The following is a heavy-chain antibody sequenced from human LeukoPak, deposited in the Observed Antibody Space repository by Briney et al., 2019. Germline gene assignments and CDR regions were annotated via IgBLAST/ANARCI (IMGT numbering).Heavy chain of an antibody. CDR3: ARGLVGATTLY. D-gene: IGHD1-26*01. CDR2: ISYDGSNK. J-gene: IGHJ4*02. CDR1: GFTFSSYG. Sequence: PGGSLRLSCAASGFTFSSYGMHWVRQAPGKGLEWVAVISYDGSNKYYADSVKGRFTISRDNSKNTLYLQMNSLRAEDTAVYYCARGLVGATTLYWGQGTLVTVSS. V-gene: IGHV3-30*03.